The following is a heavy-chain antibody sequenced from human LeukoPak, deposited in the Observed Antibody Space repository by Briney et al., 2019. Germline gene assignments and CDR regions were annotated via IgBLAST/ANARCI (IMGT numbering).Heavy chain of an antibody. Sequence: SETLSLTCTVSGGSISSSSYYWGWIRQPPGKGLEWIGSIYYSGSTYYNPSLKSRVTISVDTSKNQFSLKLSSVTAADTAVYYCALNYDFWSGFDPWGQGTLVTVSS. CDR3: ALNYDFWSGFDP. J-gene: IGHJ5*02. D-gene: IGHD3-3*01. CDR2: IYYSGST. CDR1: GGSISSSSYY. V-gene: IGHV4-39*01.